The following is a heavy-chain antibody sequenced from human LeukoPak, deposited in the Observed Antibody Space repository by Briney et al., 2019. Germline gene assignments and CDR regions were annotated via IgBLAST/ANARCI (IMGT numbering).Heavy chain of an antibody. CDR2: IHYSGST. CDR1: GGSISSHY. CDR3: ARGGLSMVTTSYFYMDV. J-gene: IGHJ6*03. Sequence: SETLSLTCTVSGGSISSHYWSWIRQPPGKGLGWIGFIHYSGSTNYNPSLKSRVTISVDTSKNQFSLKLSSVTAADTAMFYCARGGLSMVTTSYFYMDVWGKGTTVTVSS. D-gene: IGHD4-17*01. V-gene: IGHV4-59*11.